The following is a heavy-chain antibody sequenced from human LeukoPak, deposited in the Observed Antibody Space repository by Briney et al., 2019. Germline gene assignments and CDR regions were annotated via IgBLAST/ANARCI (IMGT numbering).Heavy chain of an antibody. Sequence: GASVKVSRKASGGTFSSYAISWVRQAPGQGLEWMGGIIPIFGTANYAQKFQGRVTITTDESTSTAYMELSSLRSEDTAVYYCARASRVTMVPSDYWGQGTLVTVSS. CDR1: GGTFSSYA. V-gene: IGHV1-69*05. J-gene: IGHJ4*02. CDR3: ARASRVTMVPSDY. CDR2: IIPIFGTA. D-gene: IGHD3-10*01.